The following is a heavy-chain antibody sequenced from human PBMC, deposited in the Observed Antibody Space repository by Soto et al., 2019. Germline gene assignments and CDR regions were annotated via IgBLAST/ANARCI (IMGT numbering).Heavy chain of an antibody. J-gene: IGHJ6*02. CDR1: GYTFTSYG. V-gene: IGHV1-18*01. CDR2: ISAYNGNT. Sequence: ASVKVSCKASGYTFTSYGISWVRQAPGQGLEWMGWISAYNGNTNYAQKLQGRVTMTTDTSTSTAYMELRSLRSDDTAVYYCAREGYYYGSGSNPASYYYYYGMDVWG. D-gene: IGHD3-10*01. CDR3: AREGYYYGSGSNPASYYYYYGMDV.